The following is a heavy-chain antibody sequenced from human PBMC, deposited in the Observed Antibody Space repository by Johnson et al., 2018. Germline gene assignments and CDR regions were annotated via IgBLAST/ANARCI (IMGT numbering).Heavy chain of an antibody. D-gene: IGHD1-26*01. V-gene: IGHV4-59*11. CDR2: IFHSGTT. CDR3: ARRRWDSYDAFDV. CDR1: RGSLSSHY. J-gene: IGHJ3*01. Sequence: QVQLQESGPGLVKPSETLSLTCTVSRGSLSSHYWSWIRQPPGMGLAWIGYIFHSGTTHVNPSLQSRVTISVDTSKNQFSLWLRSVTAADTAVYSCARRRWDSYDAFDVWGQGTMVTVSS.